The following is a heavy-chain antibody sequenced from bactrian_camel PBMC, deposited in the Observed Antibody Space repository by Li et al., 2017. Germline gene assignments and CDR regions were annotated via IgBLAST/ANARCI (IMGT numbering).Heavy chain of an antibody. J-gene: IGHJ6*01. D-gene: IGHD6*01. CDR1: GFTFSGYW. V-gene: IGHV3S1*01. CDR2: ISSGGAST. CDR3: AYEGPGRWYTGGCPSDFGY. Sequence: QVQLVESGGGLVQPGGSLRLSCAASGFTFSGYWMYWVRLAPGKGLEWVSRISSGGASTYYADSVKGRFTFSKDNAKNTVYLQMNSLKAEDTAVYYCAYEGPGRWYTGGCPSDFGYWGQGTQVTVS.